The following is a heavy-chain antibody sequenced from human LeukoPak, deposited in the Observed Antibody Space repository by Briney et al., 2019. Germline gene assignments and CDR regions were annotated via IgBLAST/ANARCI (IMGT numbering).Heavy chain of an antibody. CDR3: ARGLVGATLAPSDY. D-gene: IGHD1-26*01. CDR2: INPDSGGT. J-gene: IGHJ4*02. V-gene: IGHV1-2*02. CDR1: GYTFTGYY. Sequence: ASVKVSCKASGYTFTGYYIHWVRQAPGQGLEWMGWINPDSGGTNYAQKFQGRVTMTRDTSISTAYMELSRLRSDDTAVYYCARGLVGATLAPSDYWGQGTLVTVSS.